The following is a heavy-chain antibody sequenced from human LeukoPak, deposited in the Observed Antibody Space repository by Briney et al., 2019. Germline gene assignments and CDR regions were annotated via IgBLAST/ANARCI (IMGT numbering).Heavy chain of an antibody. V-gene: IGHV3-74*01. CDR3: ARVQGCSGGTCYFHY. Sequence: GGSLRLSCAASGFTFINYWMVWVRQAPGKGLLWVSRINSDGSSTTYADSVKGRFTISRDNAKNTVYPQMNSLRAEDTAVYYCARVQGCSGGTCYFHYWGQGTLVTVSS. D-gene: IGHD2-15*01. J-gene: IGHJ4*02. CDR1: GFTFINYW. CDR2: INSDGSST.